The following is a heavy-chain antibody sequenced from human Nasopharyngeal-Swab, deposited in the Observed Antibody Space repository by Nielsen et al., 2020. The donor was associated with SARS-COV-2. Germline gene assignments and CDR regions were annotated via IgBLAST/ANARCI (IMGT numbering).Heavy chain of an antibody. Sequence: SETLSLTCTVSGGSITSYYWGWIRQPPGKGLEWIGYIFYSGNTNCNPSLKSRVTISVGTSKNQFSLKLSSVTAADTAVYYCARGRFRGYKTLSWFDPWGQGTLVTVSS. D-gene: IGHD5-24*01. CDR1: GGSITSYY. CDR3: ARGRFRGYKTLSWFDP. J-gene: IGHJ5*02. CDR2: IFYSGNT. V-gene: IGHV4-59*01.